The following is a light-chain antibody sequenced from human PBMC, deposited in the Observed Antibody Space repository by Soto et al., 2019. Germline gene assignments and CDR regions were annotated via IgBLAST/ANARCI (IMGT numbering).Light chain of an antibody. CDR1: QSVSSS. V-gene: IGKV3-11*01. Sequence: EIVLTQSPATLSLSPGERATLSCRASQSVSSSLAWYQQKPGQSPRLLIYDASNRASGISARFLGSGSVTDFTLTIRCLNPEEFAVYYRQQRINLTRTFGQRTKL. CDR3: QQRINLTRT. CDR2: DAS. J-gene: IGKJ2*01.